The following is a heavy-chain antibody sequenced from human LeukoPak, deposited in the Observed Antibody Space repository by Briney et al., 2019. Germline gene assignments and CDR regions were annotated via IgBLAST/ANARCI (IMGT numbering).Heavy chain of an antibody. CDR3: ARVPYTMIVPPGPFDY. V-gene: IGHV1-69*04. D-gene: IGHD3-22*01. J-gene: IGHJ4*02. CDR1: GGTFSSYA. Sequence: SVKVSCKASGGTFSSYAISWVRQAPGQGLEWMGRIIPILGIANYAQKLQGRVTMTTDTSTSTAYMELRSLRSDDTAVYYCARVPYTMIVPPGPFDYWGQGTLVTVSS. CDR2: IIPILGIA.